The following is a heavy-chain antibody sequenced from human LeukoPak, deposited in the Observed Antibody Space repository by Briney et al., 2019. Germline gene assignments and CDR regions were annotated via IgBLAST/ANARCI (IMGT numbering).Heavy chain of an antibody. CDR1: GGSISSYY. V-gene: IGHV4-4*07. J-gene: IGHJ4*02. Sequence: SETLSLTCTVSGGSISSYYWTWIRQPARKGLEWIGRIYPSGSTNYNPSLKSRVTMSVDTSKNQFSLKLNSATAADTAAYYCARENSGSYRQFDYWGQGTLVTVSS. D-gene: IGHD1-26*01. CDR3: ARENSGSYRQFDY. CDR2: IYPSGST.